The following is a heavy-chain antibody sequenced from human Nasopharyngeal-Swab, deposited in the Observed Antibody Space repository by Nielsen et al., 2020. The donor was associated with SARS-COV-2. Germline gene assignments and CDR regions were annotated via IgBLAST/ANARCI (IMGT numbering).Heavy chain of an antibody. D-gene: IGHD5-24*01. J-gene: IGHJ6*02. CDR1: GFTFSSYA. CDR2: ISGSGGST. Sequence: GESLKISCAASGFTFSSYAMSWVRQAPGKGLEWVSAISGSGGSTYYADSVKGRFTISRDNSKNTLYLQMNSLRAEDTAVYYCAKDRRRWLQFFYYYYGMDVWGQGTTVTVSS. V-gene: IGHV3-23*01. CDR3: AKDRRRWLQFFYYYYGMDV.